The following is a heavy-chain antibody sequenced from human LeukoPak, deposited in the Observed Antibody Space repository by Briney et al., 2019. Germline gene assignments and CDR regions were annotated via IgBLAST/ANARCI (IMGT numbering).Heavy chain of an antibody. Sequence: ASVKVSCKASGYSFTSYAMHWVRQAPGQRLEWMGWINAGNRNTKYSQKIQGRVTITRDASASTAYMELSSLRSEDTAVYYCARMRDGYKKDGASWGQGTLVTVSS. CDR3: ARMRDGYKKDGAS. D-gene: IGHD5-24*01. CDR2: INAGNRNT. J-gene: IGHJ4*02. V-gene: IGHV1-3*01. CDR1: GYSFTSYA.